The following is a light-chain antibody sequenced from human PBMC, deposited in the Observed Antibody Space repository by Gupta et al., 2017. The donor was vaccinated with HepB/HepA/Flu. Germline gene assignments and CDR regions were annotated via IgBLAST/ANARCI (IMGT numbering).Light chain of an antibody. J-gene: IGKJ3*01. CDR3: QQYNSVPFT. Sequence: DIQLTQSPSSLSASAGDRVIITCRASQDIRNYLAWYQQKPGKVPNLLIYTASNLQSGVPSRFSGSESGTHFTLTISSLQPEDVATYYCQQYNSVPFTFGPGTKVDI. CDR1: QDIRNY. V-gene: IGKV1-27*01. CDR2: TAS.